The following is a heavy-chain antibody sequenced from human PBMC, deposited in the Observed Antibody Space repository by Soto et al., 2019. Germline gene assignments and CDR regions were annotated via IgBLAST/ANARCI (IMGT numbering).Heavy chain of an antibody. D-gene: IGHD3-10*01. CDR1: GFIFTNYA. J-gene: IGHJ6*03. CDR2: IGRSGDT. V-gene: IGHV3-23*01. Sequence: EVQLLESGGGLVQPGGSLRLSCAASGFIFTNYAMSWVRQAPGKGLEWVSSIGRSGDTYYADSVRGRFTISRDDSKNTLYLQMNSLGAEDTAVYNCAKNYFMDVWGKGTTVTVSS. CDR3: AKNYFMDV.